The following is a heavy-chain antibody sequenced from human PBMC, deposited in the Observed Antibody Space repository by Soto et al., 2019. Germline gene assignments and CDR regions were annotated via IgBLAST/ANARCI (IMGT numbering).Heavy chain of an antibody. CDR3: ARVCGGGCYDY. CDR2: IYYSGIT. D-gene: IGHD2-21*02. J-gene: IGHJ4*02. V-gene: IGHV4-59*01. CDR1: GGSMSSYY. Sequence: SETLSLTCTVSGGSMSSYYWSWIRQPPGKGLEWIGYIYYSGITDYNPSLKSRVTISVDTSKNQFSLKLSSVTAADTAVYYCARVCGGGCYDYWGQGNLVTVSS.